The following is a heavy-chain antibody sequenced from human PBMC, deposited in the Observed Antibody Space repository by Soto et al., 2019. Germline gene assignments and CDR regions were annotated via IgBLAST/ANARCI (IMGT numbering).Heavy chain of an antibody. Sequence: ASVKVSCKASGYTFTSYDINWVRQATGQGLEWMGWMNPNSGNTGYAQKFQGRVTMTRNTSISTAYMELSSLRSEDTAVYYCATGTFWGSYRSLDYWGQGXLVTVYS. CDR3: ATGTFWGSYRSLDY. CDR2: MNPNSGNT. J-gene: IGHJ4*02. CDR1: GYTFTSYD. D-gene: IGHD3-16*02. V-gene: IGHV1-8*01.